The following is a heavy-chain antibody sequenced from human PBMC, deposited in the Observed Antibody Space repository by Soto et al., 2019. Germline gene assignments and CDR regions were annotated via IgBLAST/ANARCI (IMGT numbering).Heavy chain of an antibody. Sequence: GGSLRLSCAASGFSFNNYGMTWVRQAPGKGLEWVSHITPNGGSTNYADSVKGRFTISRDNSKDMLFLQMNGLRVEDTAVYYCAKVRAVAGSSMNYWGQGTLVTV. V-gene: IGHV3-23*01. J-gene: IGHJ4*02. CDR1: GFSFNNYG. CDR3: AKVRAVAGSSMNY. CDR2: ITPNGGST. D-gene: IGHD6-19*01.